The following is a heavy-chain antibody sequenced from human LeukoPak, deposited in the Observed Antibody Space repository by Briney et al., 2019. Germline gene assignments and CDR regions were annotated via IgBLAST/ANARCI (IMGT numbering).Heavy chain of an antibody. D-gene: IGHD3-22*01. J-gene: IGHJ3*02. CDR3: ARDSGSVRYYYDSSGYYDAFDI. CDR1: GFTFSSYG. V-gene: IGHV3-30*02. CDR2: IRYDGSNK. Sequence: AGGSLRLSCAASGFTFSSYGMHWVRQAPGKGLEWVAFIRYDGSNKYYADSVKGRFTISRDNSKNTLYLQMNSLRAEDTAVHYCARDSGSVRYYYDSSGYYDAFDIWGQGTMVTVSS.